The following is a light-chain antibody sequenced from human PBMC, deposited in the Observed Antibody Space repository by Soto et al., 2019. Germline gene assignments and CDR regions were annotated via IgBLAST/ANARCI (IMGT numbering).Light chain of an antibody. CDR3: QQYGSSPWT. Sequence: EIVLAQSPGTLSLSPGERATLSCRASQTVSSSYLAWYQQKPGQAPSLLIYGASSRATGIPDRFSGSGSGTDFTLTISGLEPEDLAVYYCQQYGSSPWTFGQGTRVEIK. J-gene: IGKJ1*01. CDR1: QTVSSSY. V-gene: IGKV3-20*01. CDR2: GAS.